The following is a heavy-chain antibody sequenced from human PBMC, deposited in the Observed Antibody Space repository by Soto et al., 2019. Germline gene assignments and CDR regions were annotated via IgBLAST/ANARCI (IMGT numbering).Heavy chain of an antibody. CDR2: ISSSGRAV. J-gene: IGHJ6*01. CDR1: GFIFGDFY. D-gene: IGHD3-3*01. CDR3: ARVRPWDDLGV. V-gene: IGHV3-11*01. Sequence: QVQLVESGGDLVKPGGSLRLSCTGSGFIFGDFYMTWLRQAPGKGLEWVSYISSSGRAVFYSDSVKGRFVISRDNDNNSLYLQMSSLRVEDTATYYCARVRPWDDLGVW.